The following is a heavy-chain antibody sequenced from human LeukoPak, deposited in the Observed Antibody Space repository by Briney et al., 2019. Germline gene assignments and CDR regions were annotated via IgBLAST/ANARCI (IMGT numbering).Heavy chain of an antibody. CDR1: GFTFSDYY. CDR2: ISRSGNTI. D-gene: IGHD3-10*02. Sequence: GGSLRLSCAASGFTFSDYYMTWIRQAPGKGLEWVSYISRSGNTIYYADSVKGRFTISRDNAKNSLYLQMNSLRAEDTAVYYCAELGITMIGGVWGKGTTVTISS. V-gene: IGHV3-11*04. CDR3: AELGITMIGGV. J-gene: IGHJ6*04.